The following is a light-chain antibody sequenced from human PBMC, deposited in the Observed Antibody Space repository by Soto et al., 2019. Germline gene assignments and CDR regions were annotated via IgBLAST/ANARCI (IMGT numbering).Light chain of an antibody. CDR1: SSNIGAGYD. CDR2: GNS. J-gene: IGLJ1*01. CDR3: QSHDSSLSALV. V-gene: IGLV1-40*01. Sequence: QCVLTQPPSVSGAPGQRVTISCTGSSSNIGAGYDVHWYQQLPGTAPKLLIYGNSNRPSGVPDRFSGSKSGTSASLAITGLQAEDEADYYCQSHDSSLSALVFGTGTKLTVL.